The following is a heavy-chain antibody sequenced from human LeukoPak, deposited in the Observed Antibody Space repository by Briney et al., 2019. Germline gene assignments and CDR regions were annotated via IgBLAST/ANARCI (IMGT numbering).Heavy chain of an antibody. D-gene: IGHD3-9*01. CDR2: IYYSGST. J-gene: IGHJ4*02. CDR3: ARASSDRRYFDWLLPRHFDY. CDR1: GGSISSSSYY. Sequence: PSETLSLTCTVSGGSISSSSYYWGWIRQPPGKGLEWIGSIYYSGSTYYNPSLKSRVTISVDTSKNQFSLKLSSVTAADTAVYYCARASSDRRYFDWLLPRHFDYWGQGTLVTVSS. V-gene: IGHV4-39*07.